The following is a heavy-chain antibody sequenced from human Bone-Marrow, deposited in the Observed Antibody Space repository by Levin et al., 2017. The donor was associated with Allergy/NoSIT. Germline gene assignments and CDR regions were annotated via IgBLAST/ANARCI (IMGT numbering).Heavy chain of an antibody. V-gene: IGHV4-59*01. CDR1: GGSISSYY. D-gene: IGHD6-13*01. J-gene: IGHJ2*01. CDR2: IYYSGST. CDR3: ARVRRYSSSWDPYWHFDL. Sequence: PSETLSLTCTVSGGSISSYYWSWIRQPPGKGLEWIGYIYYSGSTNYNPSLKSRVTIPVDTSKNQFSLKLSSVTAGATAVYYCARVRRYSSSWDPYWHFDLWGRGTLVTVSS.